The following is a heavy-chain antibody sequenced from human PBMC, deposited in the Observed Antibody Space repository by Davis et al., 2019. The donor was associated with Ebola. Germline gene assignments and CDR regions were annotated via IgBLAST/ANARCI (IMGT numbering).Heavy chain of an antibody. D-gene: IGHD6-19*01. CDR2: IYPGDSDT. CDR1: GYSFATYW. J-gene: IGHJ4*02. Sequence: GESLKISCKGSGYSFATYWIGWVRQMPGKGLEWMGIIYPGDSDTRYSPSFQGQVTISADKSISTAYLQWSSLKASDTVMYYCARHNAVGGAGTGGGENDYWGQGTLVTVSS. V-gene: IGHV5-51*01. CDR3: ARHNAVGGAGTGGGENDY.